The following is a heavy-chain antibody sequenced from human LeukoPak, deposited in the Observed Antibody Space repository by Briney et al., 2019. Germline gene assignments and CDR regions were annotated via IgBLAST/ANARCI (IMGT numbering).Heavy chain of an antibody. Sequence: GGSLRLSCAASGFTFSRYNMNWVRQAPGKGLEWVSSISSSSSYIYYADSVKGRFTISRDNAKNSLYLQMNSLRAEDTAVYYCARRADGYNYVGTDYWGQGTLVTVSS. CDR2: ISSSSSYI. V-gene: IGHV3-21*01. CDR1: GFTFSRYN. J-gene: IGHJ4*02. CDR3: ARRADGYNYVGTDY. D-gene: IGHD5-24*01.